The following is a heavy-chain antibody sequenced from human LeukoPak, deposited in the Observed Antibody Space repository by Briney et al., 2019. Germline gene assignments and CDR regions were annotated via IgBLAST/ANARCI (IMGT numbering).Heavy chain of an antibody. Sequence: SETLSLTCTVSGGSISTYYWSWIRQPPGKGLEWIGYIYHSGSTKYNPSLKSRVTISVDTSKNQFSLKLSSVTVADTAVYYCARDGYSGNDGLWGQGTLVTVSS. V-gene: IGHV4-59*01. J-gene: IGHJ4*02. CDR1: GGSISTYY. CDR2: IYHSGST. CDR3: ARDGYSGNDGL. D-gene: IGHD5-12*01.